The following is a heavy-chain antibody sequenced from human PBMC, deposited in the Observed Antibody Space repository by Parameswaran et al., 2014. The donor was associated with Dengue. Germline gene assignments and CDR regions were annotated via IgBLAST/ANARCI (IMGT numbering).Heavy chain of an antibody. CDR3: AAGPTFGVVTPSYYYYVMEV. Sequence: WVRQAPGQRPEWIGWIVAGSGNTKYAQMFQERVTITRDMSTSTVYMELTSLRSEDTAVYYCAAGPTFGVVTPSYYYYVMEVWGQGTTVTVSS. V-gene: IGHV1-58*01. D-gene: IGHD3-3*01. CDR2: IVAGSGNT. J-gene: IGHJ6*02.